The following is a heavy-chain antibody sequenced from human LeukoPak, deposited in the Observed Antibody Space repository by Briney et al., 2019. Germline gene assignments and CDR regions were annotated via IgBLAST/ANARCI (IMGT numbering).Heavy chain of an antibody. D-gene: IGHD3-10*01. CDR2: ISAYNGNT. CDR3: ARGGFTMVRGVIAGWFDP. Sequence: ASVKVSCKASGYTFTSYGISWVRQAPGQGLEWMGWISAYNGNTNYAQKLQGRVTMTTDTSTSTAYMELRSLRSDDTAVYYCARGGFTMVRGVIAGWFDPWGQGTLVTVSS. CDR1: GYTFTSYG. V-gene: IGHV1-18*01. J-gene: IGHJ5*02.